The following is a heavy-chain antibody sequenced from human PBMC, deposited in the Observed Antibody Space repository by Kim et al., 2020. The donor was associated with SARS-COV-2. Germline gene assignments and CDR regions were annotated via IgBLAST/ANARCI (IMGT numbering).Heavy chain of an antibody. CDR1: GFTFSSYG. V-gene: IGHV3-30*18. J-gene: IGHJ4*02. CDR3: AKVSDYDILTGYLD. D-gene: IGHD3-9*01. CDR2: ISYDGSNK. Sequence: GGSLRLSCAASGFTFSSYGMHWVRQAPGKGLEWVAVISYDGSNKYYADSVKGRFTISRDNSKNTLYLQMNSLRAEDTAVYYCAKVSDYDILTGYLDWGQGTLVTVSS.